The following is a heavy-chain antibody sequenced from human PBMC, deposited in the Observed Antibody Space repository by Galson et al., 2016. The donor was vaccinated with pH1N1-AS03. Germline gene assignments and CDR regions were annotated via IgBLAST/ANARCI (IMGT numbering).Heavy chain of an antibody. Sequence: QSGAEVKKPGESLKISCKTSGYIFTSYWVAWVRHMPGKGLEWMGIICPGDSDTRYSPSFQGQVTISADRSINTAYLQWSSLMASDTAIYYCARQVRDGYNDYFDYWGQGILVTVSS. V-gene: IGHV5-51*01. D-gene: IGHD5-24*01. CDR3: ARQVRDGYNDYFDY. CDR2: ICPGDSDT. CDR1: GYIFTSYW. J-gene: IGHJ4*02.